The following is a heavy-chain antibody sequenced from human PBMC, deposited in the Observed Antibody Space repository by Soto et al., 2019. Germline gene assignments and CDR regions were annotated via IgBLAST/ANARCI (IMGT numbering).Heavy chain of an antibody. CDR2: ISYDGSNK. V-gene: IGHV3-30-3*01. D-gene: IGHD1-26*01. CDR3: ARDKLVGATMGYYYYGMDV. Sequence: GGSLRLSCAASGFTFSSYAMHWVRQAPGKGLEWVAVISYDGSNKYYADSVKGRFTISRDNSKNTLYLQMNSLRAEDTAVYYCARDKLVGATMGYYYYGMDVWGQGTTVTVYS. CDR1: GFTFSSYA. J-gene: IGHJ6*02.